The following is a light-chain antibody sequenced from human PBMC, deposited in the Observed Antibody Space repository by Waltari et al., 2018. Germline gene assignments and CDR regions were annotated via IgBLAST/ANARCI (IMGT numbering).Light chain of an antibody. CDR3: SSTAGGYTWV. CDR2: DVI. Sequence: QPALTQPRSVSGSPGQSVATSRTAPRRDVVAYTYVSWYQHHPGKAPKLMIVDVIKRPSGVPDRFSGSKSGNTASLTISCLQAEDEADYYCSSTAGGYTWVFGGGTKLTVL. V-gene: IGLV2-11*01. CDR1: RRDVVAYTY. J-gene: IGLJ3*02.